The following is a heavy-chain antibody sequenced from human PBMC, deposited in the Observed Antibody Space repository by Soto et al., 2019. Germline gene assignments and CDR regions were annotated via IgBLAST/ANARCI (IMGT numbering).Heavy chain of an antibody. Sequence: ASVKVSCKASGGTFSSYAISWVRQAPGQGLEWMGGIIPIFGTANYAQKFQGRVTITADESTSTAYMELSSLRSEDTAVYYCASALDTAMVFIDYWGQGTLVTVSS. D-gene: IGHD5-18*01. CDR3: ASALDTAMVFIDY. CDR1: GGTFSSYA. J-gene: IGHJ4*02. V-gene: IGHV1-69*13. CDR2: IIPIFGTA.